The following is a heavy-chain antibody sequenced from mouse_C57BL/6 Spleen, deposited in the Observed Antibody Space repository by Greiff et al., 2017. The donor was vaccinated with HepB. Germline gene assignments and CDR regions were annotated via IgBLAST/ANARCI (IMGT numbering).Heavy chain of an antibody. D-gene: IGHD1-1*02. CDR1: GYTFTDYN. J-gene: IGHJ4*01. CDR2: INPNNGGT. Sequence: EVQLQQSGPELVKPGASVKMSCKASGYTFTDYNMHWVKQSHGKSLEWIGYINPNNGGTSYNQKFKGKAKLTVNKSSSTAYMEHRSLTSEASAVSYCAPWSFYAMDYWGQGASVTVSS. CDR3: APWSFYAMDY. V-gene: IGHV1-22*01.